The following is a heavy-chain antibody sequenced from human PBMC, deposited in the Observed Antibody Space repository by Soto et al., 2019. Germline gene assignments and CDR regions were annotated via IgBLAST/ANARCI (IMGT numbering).Heavy chain of an antibody. CDR1: GFTFSSYA. J-gene: IGHJ5*02. Sequence: QVQLVESGGGVVQPGRSLRLSCAASGFTFSSYAMHWVRQAPGKGLEWVAVISYDGSNKYYADSVKGRFTISRDNSKNTLYLQLNRLRAEDTAVYYCARDRAGVEIFGVVISHLGWFDPWGQGTLVTVSS. V-gene: IGHV3-30-3*01. D-gene: IGHD3-3*01. CDR2: ISYDGSNK. CDR3: ARDRAGVEIFGVVISHLGWFDP.